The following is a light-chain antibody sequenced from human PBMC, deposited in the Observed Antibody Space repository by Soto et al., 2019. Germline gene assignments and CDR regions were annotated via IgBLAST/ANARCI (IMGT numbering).Light chain of an antibody. V-gene: IGKV3-20*01. CDR2: GAS. CDR1: QSVSSSY. Sequence: EIVLTQSPGTLSLSPGERATLSCRASQSVSSSYLAWYQQKPGQAPRLLIYGASSRATGIPDRFSGSGSGTVFTLSIRSLEPEEYSVYYCQQDGSSPAFGGGTKVEIK. CDR3: QQDGSSPA. J-gene: IGKJ4*01.